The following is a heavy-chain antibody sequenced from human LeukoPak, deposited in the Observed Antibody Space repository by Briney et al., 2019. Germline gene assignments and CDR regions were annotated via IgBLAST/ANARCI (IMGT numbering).Heavy chain of an antibody. CDR1: GGSISSGGYY. V-gene: IGHV4-31*03. Sequence: PSQTLSLTCTVSGGSISSGGYYWSWIRQPPGKGLEWIGYIYYSGSTYYNPSLKSRVTIPVDTSKNQFSLKLSSVTAADTAVYYCARGGKEQLVDTLPHFDYWGQGTLVTVSS. CDR2: IYYSGST. D-gene: IGHD6-6*01. J-gene: IGHJ4*02. CDR3: ARGGKEQLVDTLPHFDY.